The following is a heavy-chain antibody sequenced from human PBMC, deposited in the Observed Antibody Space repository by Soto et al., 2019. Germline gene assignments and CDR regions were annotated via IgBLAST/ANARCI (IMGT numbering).Heavy chain of an antibody. Sequence: SETLSLTCTVSGGSISSYYWSWIRQPPGKGLEWIGYIYYSGSTNYNPSLKSRVTISVDTSKNQFSLKLSSVTAADTAVYYCAREGVRIAAAGLDAFDIWGQGTMVTVS. D-gene: IGHD6-13*01. CDR1: GGSISSYY. V-gene: IGHV4-59*01. CDR3: AREGVRIAAAGLDAFDI. CDR2: IYYSGST. J-gene: IGHJ3*02.